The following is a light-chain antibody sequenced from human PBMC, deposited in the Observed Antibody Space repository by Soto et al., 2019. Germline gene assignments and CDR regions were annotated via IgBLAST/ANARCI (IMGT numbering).Light chain of an antibody. CDR1: SSDVGGYNY. J-gene: IGLJ3*02. V-gene: IGLV2-8*01. CDR3: NSYAASGNLWV. Sequence: QSVLTQPSSASGSPGQSVTISCTGTSSDVGGYNYVSWYQQHPGKAPKLMIYEVTQRPSGVPNRFSGSKSGNTASLTVSGLQAEDEADYYCNSYAASGNLWVFGGGTKLTVL. CDR2: EVT.